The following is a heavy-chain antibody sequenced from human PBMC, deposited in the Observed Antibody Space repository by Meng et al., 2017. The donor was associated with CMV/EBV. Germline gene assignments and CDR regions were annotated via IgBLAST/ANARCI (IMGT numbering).Heavy chain of an antibody. D-gene: IGHD3-16*02. CDR1: GFTFSDYD. CDR3: ARVKVENYDYVWGSYRQYYFDY. CDR2: ISNSGSTI. J-gene: IGHJ4*02. V-gene: IGHV3-11*04. Sequence: GGSLRLSCAASGFTFSDYDMSWIRQAPGKGLEWVSYISNSGSTIYYADSVKGRFTISRDNAKNSLYLQMNSLRAEDTAVYYCARVKVENYDYVWGSYRQYYFDYWGQGTLVTVSS.